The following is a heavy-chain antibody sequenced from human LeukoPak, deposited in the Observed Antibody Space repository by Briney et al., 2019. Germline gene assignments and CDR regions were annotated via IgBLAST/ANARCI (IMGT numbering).Heavy chain of an antibody. J-gene: IGHJ4*02. CDR1: GYTFTGCY. D-gene: IGHD4-11*01. CDR2: INPNSGGT. CDR3: ARTKRVVGNYLQPPDY. Sequence: EASVKVSCKASGYTFTGCYMHWVRQAPGQGLEWMGWINPNSGGTNYAQKFQGRVTMTRDTSISTAYMELSRLRSDDTAVYYCARTKRVVGNYLQPPDYWGQGTLVTVSS. V-gene: IGHV1-2*02.